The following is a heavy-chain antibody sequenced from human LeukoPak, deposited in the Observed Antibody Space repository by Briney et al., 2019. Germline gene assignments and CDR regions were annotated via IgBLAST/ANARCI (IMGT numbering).Heavy chain of an antibody. CDR3: VRESSGEEDN. CDR2: INPSGGSI. V-gene: IGHV1-46*02. CDR1: VYTFNSYY. Sequence: GASVTVSCKASVYTFNSYYMHWVRQAPGQGLEWMGIINPSGGSISYPQKFQGRVTMTRDTSTSTVYMELSSLRSEDTAVYYCVRESSGEEDNWGQGTLVRLST. J-gene: IGHJ4*02. D-gene: IGHD4-17*01.